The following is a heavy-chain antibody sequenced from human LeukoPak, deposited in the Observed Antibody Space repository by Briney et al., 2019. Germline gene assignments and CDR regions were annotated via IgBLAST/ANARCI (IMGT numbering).Heavy chain of an antibody. Sequence: SQTLSLTCAISGDSVSSNSAAWNWIRQSPSRGLEWLGRTYYRSKWYNDYAVSVKSRITINPDTSKNQFSLQLNSVTPEDTAVYYCARERTGTMIVSKTNYYYGMDVWGQGTTVTVSS. V-gene: IGHV6-1*01. J-gene: IGHJ6*02. D-gene: IGHD3-22*01. CDR3: ARERTGTMIVSKTNYYYGMDV. CDR2: TYYRSKWYN. CDR1: GDSVSSNSAA.